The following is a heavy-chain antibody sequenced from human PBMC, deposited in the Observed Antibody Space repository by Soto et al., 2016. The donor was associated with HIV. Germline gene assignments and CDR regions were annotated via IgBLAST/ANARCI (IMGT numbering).Heavy chain of an antibody. V-gene: IGHV3-74*01. Sequence: EVQLGESGGGLVQPGGSLRLSCAASGFNFSSYWMHWVRQAPGKGLMWVSRINSDGSSTRYADSVKGRFTISRDNAKNTLYLQMNNLRAEDTAVYYCARDRSFWSGSLYYWGQGTLVTVSS. CDR2: INSDGSST. J-gene: IGHJ4*02. D-gene: IGHD3-3*01. CDR1: GFNFSSYW. CDR3: ARDRSFWSGSLYY.